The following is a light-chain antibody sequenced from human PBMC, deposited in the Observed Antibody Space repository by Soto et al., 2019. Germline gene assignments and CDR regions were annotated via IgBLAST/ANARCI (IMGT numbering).Light chain of an antibody. J-gene: IGKJ1*01. CDR2: KAS. CDR1: QSISPW. Sequence: DIQMTQSPSTLSASVGDRVTITCRASQSISPWLAWYQQKPGKAPNLLIYKASSLESGVPSRFSGSGSGTEFTLTISSPQPDDFATYYCQQYSSYWTFGQGTKVEMK. V-gene: IGKV1-5*03. CDR3: QQYSSYWT.